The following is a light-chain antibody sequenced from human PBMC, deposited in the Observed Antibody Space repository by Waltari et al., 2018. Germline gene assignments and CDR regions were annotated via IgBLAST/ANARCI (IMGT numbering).Light chain of an antibody. J-gene: IGLJ3*02. V-gene: IGLV2-23*02. CDR2: AVS. CDR1: SSDVGSYNL. Sequence: QSALTQPASVSGSPGQSITISCTGTSSDVGSYNLVSWCQQHPGQAPKLMIDAVSKRPSGVSKRFSGSKSGNSASLPISGLQAEDEAEYYCCSYAGSSTWVFGGGTKLTVL. CDR3: CSYAGSSTWV.